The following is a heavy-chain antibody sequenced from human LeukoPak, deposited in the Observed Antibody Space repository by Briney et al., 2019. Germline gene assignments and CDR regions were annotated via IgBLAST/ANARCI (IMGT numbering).Heavy chain of an antibody. Sequence: PGGSLRLSCAASGFTFSSYGMHWVRQAPGKGLEWVAVISYDGSNKYYADSVKGRFTISRDNSKNTLYLQMNSLRAEDTAVYYCASFTILDYWGQGTLVTVSS. V-gene: IGHV3-30*19. CDR2: ISYDGSNK. D-gene: IGHD3-10*01. J-gene: IGHJ4*02. CDR3: ASFTILDY. CDR1: GFTFSSYG.